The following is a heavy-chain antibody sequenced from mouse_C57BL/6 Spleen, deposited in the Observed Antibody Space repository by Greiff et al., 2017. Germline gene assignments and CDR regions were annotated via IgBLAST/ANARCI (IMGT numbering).Heavy chain of an antibody. J-gene: IGHJ2*01. CDR3: DYDGGGRYFDY. V-gene: IGHV1-64*01. Sequence: QVQLQQPGAELVKPGASVKLSCKASGYTFTSYWMHWVKQRPGQGLEWIGMIHPNSGSTNYNEKFKSKATLTVDKSSSTAYMQLSSLTSEDSAVYYCDYDGGGRYFDYWGQGTTLTVSS. D-gene: IGHD2-4*01. CDR1: GYTFTSYW. CDR2: IHPNSGST.